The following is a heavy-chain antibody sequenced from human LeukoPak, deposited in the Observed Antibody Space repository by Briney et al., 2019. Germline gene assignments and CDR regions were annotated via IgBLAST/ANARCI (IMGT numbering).Heavy chain of an antibody. J-gene: IGHJ3*01. Sequence: GGSLRLSCAASGFTFSSYSMNWVRQAPGKGLEWVSYISSSSSTIYYADSVKGRFTISRDNAKLYLQMNSLRAEDTAVYYCARDHHRRLYDSQARDTFDLWGQGTMVTVSS. CDR3: ARDHHRRLYDSQARDTFDL. V-gene: IGHV3-48*01. CDR1: GFTFSSYS. CDR2: ISSSSSTI. D-gene: IGHD3-22*01.